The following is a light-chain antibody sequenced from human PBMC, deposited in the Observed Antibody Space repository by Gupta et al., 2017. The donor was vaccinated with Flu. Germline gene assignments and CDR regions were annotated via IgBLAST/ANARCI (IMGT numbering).Light chain of an antibody. V-gene: IGKV1-5*01. CDR3: QHYTSFPIT. J-gene: IGKJ2*01. Sequence: GDGVTITCRASPSINTSLAWYQQKSGKAPTVLIYDASTLKSGVPSRFSGSGSGTEFSLTISGLQPDDFATYYCQHYTSFPITFGQGTKVEI. CDR2: DAS. CDR1: PSINTS.